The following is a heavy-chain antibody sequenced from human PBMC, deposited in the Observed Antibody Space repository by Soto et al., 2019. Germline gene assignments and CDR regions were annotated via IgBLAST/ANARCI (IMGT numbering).Heavy chain of an antibody. Sequence: ASLKVSCKASGGTFSSYAISWVRQAPGQGLEWMGGIIPIFGTANYAQKFQGRVTITADESTSTAYMELSSLRSEDTAVYYCASLSTATTSSDYWGQGTLVTVSS. CDR1: GGTFSSYA. J-gene: IGHJ4*02. D-gene: IGHD4-17*01. CDR2: IIPIFGTA. CDR3: ASLSTATTSSDY. V-gene: IGHV1-69*13.